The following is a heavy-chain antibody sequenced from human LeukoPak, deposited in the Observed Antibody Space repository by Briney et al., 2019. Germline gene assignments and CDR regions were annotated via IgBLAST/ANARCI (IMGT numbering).Heavy chain of an antibody. CDR1: GFGVSFSSYE. CDR3: ARDRQQLANWFDP. D-gene: IGHD6-13*01. J-gene: IGHJ5*02. V-gene: IGHV3-48*03. CDR2: ISNNGTTI. Sequence: QSGGSLRLSCVASGFGVSFSSYEMNWVRLAPGKGLEWVSYISNNGTTIYYADSVRGRFTSSRDNARSSLYLQIDSLRVEDTAVYYCARDRQQLANWFDPWGQGTLVTVSS.